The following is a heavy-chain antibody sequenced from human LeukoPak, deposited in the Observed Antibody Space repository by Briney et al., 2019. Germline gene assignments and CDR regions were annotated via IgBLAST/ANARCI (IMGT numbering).Heavy chain of an antibody. J-gene: IGHJ5*02. CDR3: ARGRGYFDPFDP. CDR1: GGSFSGYY. D-gene: IGHD3-9*01. V-gene: IGHV4-34*01. CDR2: INHSGST. Sequence: PSETLSLTCAVYGGSFSGYYWSWIRQPPGKGLEWIGEINHSGSTNYNPSLKSRVTISVDTSKNQFSLKLSSVTAADTAVYYCARGRGYFDPFDPWGQGTLVTVSS.